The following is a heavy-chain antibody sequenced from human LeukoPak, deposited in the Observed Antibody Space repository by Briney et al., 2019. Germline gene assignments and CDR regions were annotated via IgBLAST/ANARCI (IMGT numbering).Heavy chain of an antibody. CDR3: ARDLSAYCGGDCYLVY. CDR1: GFTFSSYA. Sequence: GGSLRLSCAASGFTFSSYAMHWVRQAPGKGLEWVAVISYDGSNKYFADSVKGRFTIFRDNSKNTLSLQMNSLRAEDTAVYYCARDLSAYCGGDCYLVYWGQGTLVTVSS. V-gene: IGHV3-30-3*01. J-gene: IGHJ4*02. D-gene: IGHD2-21*02. CDR2: ISYDGSNK.